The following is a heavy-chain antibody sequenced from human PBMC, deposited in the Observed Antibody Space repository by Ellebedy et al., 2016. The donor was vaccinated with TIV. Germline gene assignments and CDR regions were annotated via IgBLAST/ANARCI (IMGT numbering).Heavy chain of an antibody. CDR3: AKDLGGSQNY. J-gene: IGHJ4*02. V-gene: IGHV3-48*04. CDR1: GFTFSSYS. Sequence: GESLKISXAASGFTFSSYSMNWVRQAPGKGLEWVSYISSSSSTIYYADSVKGRFTISRDNAKNSLYLQMNSLRAEDTAVYYCAKDLGGSQNYWGQGTLVTVSS. D-gene: IGHD3-16*01. CDR2: ISSSSSTI.